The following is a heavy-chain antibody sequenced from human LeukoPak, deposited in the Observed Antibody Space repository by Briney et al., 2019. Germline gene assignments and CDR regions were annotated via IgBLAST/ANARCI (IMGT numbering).Heavy chain of an antibody. J-gene: IGHJ5*02. Sequence: SETLSLTCSVSGDSISTHNWNWIRQSPGKGLEWIGYIYSSGNTKYNPSPKSRVTISVGTSKNQFSLKLSAVTAADTAVYYCAGSGAKAVVLGWFDPWGQGTLVTVSS. V-gene: IGHV4-59*11. CDR3: AGSGAKAVVLGWFDP. D-gene: IGHD7-27*01. CDR2: IYSSGNT. CDR1: GDSISTHN.